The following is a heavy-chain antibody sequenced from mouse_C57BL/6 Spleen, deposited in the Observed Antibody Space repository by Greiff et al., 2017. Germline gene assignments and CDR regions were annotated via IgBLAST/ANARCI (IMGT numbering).Heavy chain of an antibody. CDR3: TTSNYVRTYFDY. V-gene: IGHV14-4*01. J-gene: IGHJ2*01. CDR1: GFNIKDDY. D-gene: IGHD2-5*01. CDR2: IDPENGDT. Sequence: VQLQQSGAELVRPGASVKLSCTASGFNIKDDYMHWVKQRPEQGLEWIGWIDPENGDTEYASKFQGKATITADTSSNTAYLQLSSLTSEDTAVYYGTTSNYVRTYFDYWGQGTTLTVSS.